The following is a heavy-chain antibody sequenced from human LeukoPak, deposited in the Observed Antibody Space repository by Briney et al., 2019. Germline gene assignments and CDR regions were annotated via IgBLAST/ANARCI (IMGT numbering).Heavy chain of an antibody. J-gene: IGHJ4*02. CDR2: IKQDGSEK. D-gene: IGHD6-6*01. CDR1: GFTFSSYW. Sequence: PGGSLRLSCAASGFTFSSYWMSWVRQAPGKGLEWVANIKQDGSEKYYVDSVKGRFTISRDNAKNSLYLQMNSLRAEDTAVYYCARTTVPAARPFDYWGQGILVTVSS. CDR3: ARTTVPAARPFDY. V-gene: IGHV3-7*01.